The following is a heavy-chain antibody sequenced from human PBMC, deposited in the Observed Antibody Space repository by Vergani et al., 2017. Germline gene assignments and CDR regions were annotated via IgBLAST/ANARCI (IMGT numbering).Heavy chain of an antibody. Sequence: QVQLQQWGAGLLKPSETLSLTCAVYGGSFSGYYWSWIRQPPGKGLEWIGEINHSGSTNYNPSIKSRVTISVDTSKNQFSLKLSSVTAADTAVYYCARGGGSSSWFDFYYYYYMDVWGKGTTVTVSS. V-gene: IGHV4-34*01. D-gene: IGHD6-13*01. CDR2: INHSGST. CDR3: ARGGGSSSWFDFYYYYYMDV. J-gene: IGHJ6*03. CDR1: GGSFSGYY.